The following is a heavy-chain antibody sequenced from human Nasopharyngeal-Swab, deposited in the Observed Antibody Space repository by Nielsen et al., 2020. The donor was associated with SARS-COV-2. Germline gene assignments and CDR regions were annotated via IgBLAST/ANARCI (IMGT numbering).Heavy chain of an antibody. CDR3: ALITMVRGVTAGQLDP. CDR2: IIPIFGTA. J-gene: IGHJ5*02. V-gene: IGHV1-69*01. Sequence: WVRQAPGQGLEWMGGIIPIFGTANYAQKFQGRVTITADESTSTACMGLSSLRSEDTAVYYCALITMVRGVTAGQLDPWGQGTLVTVSS. D-gene: IGHD3-10*01.